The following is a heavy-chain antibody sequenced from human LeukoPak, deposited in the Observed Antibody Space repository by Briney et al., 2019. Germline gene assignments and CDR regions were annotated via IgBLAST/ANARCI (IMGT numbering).Heavy chain of an antibody. J-gene: IGHJ5*02. V-gene: IGHV3-21*01. CDR2: ISSSSSYI. CDR1: GFTFSSYS. D-gene: IGHD3-22*01. Sequence: PGGSLRLSCAASGFTFSSYSMNWVRQAPGKGLEWVSSISSSSSYIYYVDSVKGRFTISRDNAKNSLYLQMNSLRAEDTAVYYCARDYYDSSGYPWFDPWGQGTLVTVSS. CDR3: ARDYYDSSGYPWFDP.